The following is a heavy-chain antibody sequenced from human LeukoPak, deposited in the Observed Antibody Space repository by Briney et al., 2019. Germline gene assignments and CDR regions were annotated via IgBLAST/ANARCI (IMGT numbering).Heavy chain of an antibody. CDR3: ARHKYYYYYMDV. CDR2: IYYSGST. V-gene: IGHV4-39*01. J-gene: IGHJ6*03. Sequence: QASETLSLTCTVSGGSISSSNYYWGWIRQPPGKGLEWIGSIYYSGSTYYSPSLKSRVTISVDTSKNQFSLKLSSVTAADTAVYYCARHKYYYYYMDVWGKGTTVTISS. CDR1: GGSISSSNYY.